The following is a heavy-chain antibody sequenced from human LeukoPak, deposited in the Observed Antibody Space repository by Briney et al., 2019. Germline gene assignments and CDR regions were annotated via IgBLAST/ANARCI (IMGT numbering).Heavy chain of an antibody. CDR1: ELSVSDNY. CDR3: AKHGYCSGISCFFDF. J-gene: IGHJ4*02. V-gene: IGHV3-66*04. D-gene: IGHD2-2*03. Sequence: GGSLRLSCAASELSVSDNYMSWVRQAPGKGLEWVSILYSGGNTYYTDSVKGRFTISRDSSKNTLYLQMNSLRAEDTALYYCAKHGYCSGISCFFDFWGQGTLVTVSS. CDR2: LYSGGNT.